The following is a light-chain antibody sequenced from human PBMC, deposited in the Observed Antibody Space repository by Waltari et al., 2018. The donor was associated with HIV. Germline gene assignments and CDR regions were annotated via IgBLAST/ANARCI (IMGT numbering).Light chain of an antibody. CDR1: SRDVGGYNY. V-gene: IGLV2-14*01. J-gene: IGLJ2*01. CDR2: EVS. CDR3: SSYTSSSTVV. Sequence: QSALTQPASVSGSPGQSITISCTGTSRDVGGYNYGSWYQQHPGKAPKLMIYEVSNRPSGVSNRFSGSKSGNTASLTISGLQAEDEADYYCSSYTSSSTVVFGGGTKLTVL.